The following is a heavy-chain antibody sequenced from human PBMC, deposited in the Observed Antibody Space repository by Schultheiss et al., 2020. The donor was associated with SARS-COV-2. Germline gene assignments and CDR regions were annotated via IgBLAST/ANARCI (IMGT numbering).Heavy chain of an antibody. J-gene: IGHJ5*02. D-gene: IGHD3-22*01. CDR3: ARTTYYYDSSGYYRGKNWFDP. CDR1: GGSISSYY. Sequence: SETLSLTCTVSGGSISSYYWSWIRQHPGKGLEWIGYIYYSGSTYYNPSLKSRVTISVDTSKNQFSLKLSSVTAADTAVYYCARTTYYYDSSGYYRGKNWFDPWGQGTLVTVSS. V-gene: IGHV4-59*12. CDR2: IYYSGST.